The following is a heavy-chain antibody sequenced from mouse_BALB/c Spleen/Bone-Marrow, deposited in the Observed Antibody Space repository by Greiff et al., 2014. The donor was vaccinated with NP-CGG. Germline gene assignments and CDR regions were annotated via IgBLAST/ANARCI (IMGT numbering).Heavy chain of an antibody. CDR1: GYEFSSYW. CDR2: IYPGDGDT. J-gene: IGHJ4*01. CDR3: ARVYYGNLDY. V-gene: IGHV1-80*01. Sequence: LQESGAELVRPGSSVKISCKASGYEFSSYWMNWVKQRPGQGLEWIGQIYPGDGDTNYNGKFKGKATLTADKSSSTAYVQVSSLTSEDSAVYFCARVYYGNLDYWGQGTSVTVSA. D-gene: IGHD2-1*01.